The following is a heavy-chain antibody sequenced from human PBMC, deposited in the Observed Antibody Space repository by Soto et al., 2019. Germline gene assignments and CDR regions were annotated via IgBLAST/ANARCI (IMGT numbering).Heavy chain of an antibody. V-gene: IGHV4-31*03. CDR3: ARVGSSWFYYFDY. CDR2: IYYSGST. D-gene: IGHD6-13*01. Sequence: SETLSLTCTVSGGSISSGGYYWSWIRQHPGKGLEWIGYIYYSGSTYYNPSLKSRVTISVDTSRNQFSLKLSSVTAADTAVYYCARVGSSWFYYFDYWGQGTLVTVSS. J-gene: IGHJ4*02. CDR1: GGSISSGGYY.